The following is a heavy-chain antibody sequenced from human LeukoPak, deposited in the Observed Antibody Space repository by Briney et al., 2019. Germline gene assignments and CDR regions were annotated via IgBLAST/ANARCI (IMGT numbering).Heavy chain of an antibody. CDR2: IYYSGST. D-gene: IGHD6-13*01. V-gene: IGHV4-59*01. Sequence: SETLSLTCAVYGGSFSGYYWSWIRQPPGKGLEWIGYIYYSGSTNYNPSLKSRVTISVDTSKNQFSLKLSSVTAADTAVYYCARVGSSSWETYYYYYYMDVWGKGTTVTISS. CDR3: ARVGSSSWETYYYYYYMDV. CDR1: GGSFSGYY. J-gene: IGHJ6*03.